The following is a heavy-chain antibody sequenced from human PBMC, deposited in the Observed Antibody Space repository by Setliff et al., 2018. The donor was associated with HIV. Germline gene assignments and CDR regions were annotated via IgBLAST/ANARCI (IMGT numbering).Heavy chain of an antibody. D-gene: IGHD3-22*01. CDR2: ISAYNGNT. J-gene: IGHJ4*02. CDR3: ARDLLRGDSSDY. Sequence: GASVKVSCKSSGGTFTSYGISWVRQAPGQGLEWVGWISAYNGNTNYAQKLQGRVTMTTDTSTSTAYMELRSLRSDDTAVYYCARDLLRGDSSDYWGQGTLVTVSS. V-gene: IGHV1-18*01. CDR1: GGTFTSYG.